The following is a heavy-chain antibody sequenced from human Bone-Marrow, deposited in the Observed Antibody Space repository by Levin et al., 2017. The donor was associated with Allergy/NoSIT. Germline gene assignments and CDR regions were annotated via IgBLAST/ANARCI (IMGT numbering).Heavy chain of an antibody. D-gene: IGHD4-17*01. V-gene: IGHV3-48*02. CDR3: ARGPLRDYYYYYMDV. CDR1: GFTFSSYS. J-gene: IGHJ6*03. Sequence: GGSLRLSCAASGFTFSSYSMNWVRQAPGKGLKWVSYISSSSSTIYYADSVKGRFTISRDSAKNSLYLQMNSLRDEDTAVYYCARGPLRDYYYYYMDVWGKGTTVTVSS. CDR2: ISSSSSTI.